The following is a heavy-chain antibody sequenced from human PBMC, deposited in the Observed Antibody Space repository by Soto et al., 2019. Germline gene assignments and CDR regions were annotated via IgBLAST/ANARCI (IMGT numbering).Heavy chain of an antibody. J-gene: IGHJ4*02. Sequence: PGGSMRLSCAASGFTFSSSSMNWVRKAPGKGQEWVPYISSSSSTIYYADSVKGRFTISRDNAKNSLYLQMNSLRAEDTAVYYCASGSGYSYGPLDYWGQGTLVTVSS. CDR2: ISSSSSTI. CDR3: ASGSGYSYGPLDY. CDR1: GFTFSSSS. D-gene: IGHD5-18*01. V-gene: IGHV3-48*01.